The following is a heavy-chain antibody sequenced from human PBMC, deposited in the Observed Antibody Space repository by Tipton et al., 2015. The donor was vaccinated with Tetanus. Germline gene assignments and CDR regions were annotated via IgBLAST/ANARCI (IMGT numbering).Heavy chain of an antibody. CDR2: IRWDSGSI. J-gene: IGHJ4*02. CDR3: AKDMGIVVVPAAVDS. D-gene: IGHD2-2*01. V-gene: IGHV3-9*01. CDR1: GFTFGDYA. Sequence: SLRLSCAASGFTFGDYAMHWVRQAPGKGLEWVSGIRWDSGSIDYADSVKGRFTISRDNAKNSLYLQMNSLRAEDTALYYCAKDMGIVVVPAAVDSWGQGTLVTVSS.